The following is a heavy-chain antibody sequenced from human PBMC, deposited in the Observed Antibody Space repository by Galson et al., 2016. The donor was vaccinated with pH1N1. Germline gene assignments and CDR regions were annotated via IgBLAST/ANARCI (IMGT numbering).Heavy chain of an antibody. CDR1: GFTFSDYY. V-gene: IGHV3-11*05. CDR3: ARDRGFLSVTTSAFHM. D-gene: IGHD4-17*01. J-gene: IGHJ3*02. CDR2: ISSISTDYT. Sequence: SLRLSCAASGFTFSDYYMIWVRQAPGKGLEWLSYISSISTDYTHYADSLKGRFTISWDNPKNSLYLQINSLRRGDTAVYYCARDRGFLSVTTSAFHMWGHGTMVTVSS.